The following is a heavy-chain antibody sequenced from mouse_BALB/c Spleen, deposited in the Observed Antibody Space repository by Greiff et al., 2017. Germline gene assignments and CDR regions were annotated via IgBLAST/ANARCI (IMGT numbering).Heavy chain of an antibody. J-gene: IGHJ4*01. CDR1: GYTFTSYW. V-gene: IGHV1-87*01. Sequence: VKLQQSGAELARPGASVKLSCKASGYTFTSYWMQWVKQRPGQGLEWIGAIYPGDGDTRYTQKFKGKATLTADKSSSTAYMQLSSLASEDSAVYYCARGDYDKNYYAMDYWGQGTSVTVSS. CDR3: ARGDYDKNYYAMDY. D-gene: IGHD2-4*01. CDR2: IYPGDGDT.